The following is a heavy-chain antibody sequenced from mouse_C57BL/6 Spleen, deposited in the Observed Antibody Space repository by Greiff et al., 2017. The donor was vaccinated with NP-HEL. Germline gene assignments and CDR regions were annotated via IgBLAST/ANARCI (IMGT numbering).Heavy chain of an antibody. CDR3: ARRETYYGFAY. D-gene: IGHD2-10*01. Sequence: EVKLVESGGGLVQPGGSLKLSCAASGFTFSDYGMAWVRQAPRKGPEWVAFISNLAYSIYYADTVTGRFTISRENAKNTLYLEMSSLRSEDTAMYYCARRETYYGFAYWGQGTLVTVSA. J-gene: IGHJ3*01. CDR1: GFTFSDYG. CDR2: ISNLAYSI. V-gene: IGHV5-15*01.